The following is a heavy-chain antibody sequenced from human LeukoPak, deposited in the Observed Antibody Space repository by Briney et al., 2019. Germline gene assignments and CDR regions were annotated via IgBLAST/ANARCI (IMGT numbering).Heavy chain of an antibody. D-gene: IGHD3-16*01. J-gene: IGHJ4*02. V-gene: IGHV4-34*01. CDR2: INHSGST. CDR1: GGSFSGYY. Sequence: SETLSLTCAVYGGSFSGYYWSWIRQPPGKGLEWIGEINHSGSTNYNPSLKSRVTISVDTSKNQFSLKLSSVTAADTAVYYCARGWGPRGYWGQGTLVTVSS. CDR3: ARGWGPRGY.